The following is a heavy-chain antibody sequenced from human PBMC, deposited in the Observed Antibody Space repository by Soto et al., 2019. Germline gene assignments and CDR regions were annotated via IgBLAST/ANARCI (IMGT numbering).Heavy chain of an antibody. CDR3: TREYYNGRHYFEY. V-gene: IGHV3-33*01. Sequence: GGSLRLSCAASGFTFSTYGMHWVRQAPGKGLEWVALIWHDGSNKYYADSVKGRFTISRDNSKNTLYLQMNSLRAEDTAVYYCTREYYNGRHYFEYWGQGTPVTVSS. CDR1: GFTFSTYG. CDR2: IWHDGSNK. J-gene: IGHJ4*02. D-gene: IGHD3-10*01.